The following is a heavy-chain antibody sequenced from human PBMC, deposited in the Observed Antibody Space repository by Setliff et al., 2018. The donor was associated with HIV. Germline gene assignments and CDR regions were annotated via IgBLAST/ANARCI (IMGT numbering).Heavy chain of an antibody. CDR2: IYNSGST. CDR1: GGSISSGSYY. V-gene: IGHV4-61*02. J-gene: IGHJ4*02. CDR3: ARGVPLLPPNF. D-gene: IGHD2-21*02. Sequence: SETLSLTCSVSGGSISSGSYYWSWIRQPAGKGLEWTGRIYNSGSTIYNPSLKSRVTLSLDTSKNQFSLKLTSTTAADAAVYYCARGVPLLPPNFWGQGTLVTVSS.